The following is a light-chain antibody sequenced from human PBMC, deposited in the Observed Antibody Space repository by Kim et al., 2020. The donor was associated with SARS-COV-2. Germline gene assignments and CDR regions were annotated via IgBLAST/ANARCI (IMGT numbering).Light chain of an antibody. CDR1: KLGDKY. CDR2: EDI. J-gene: IGLJ3*02. V-gene: IGLV3-1*01. CDR3: QAWDSSAAV. Sequence: ASPGETASMTCSGDKLGDKYAYWYRQKPGQSPVLVIYEDIKRPSGIPERISGSSSGNTATLTISGTQAMDEADYYCQAWDSSAAVFGGVTKLTVL.